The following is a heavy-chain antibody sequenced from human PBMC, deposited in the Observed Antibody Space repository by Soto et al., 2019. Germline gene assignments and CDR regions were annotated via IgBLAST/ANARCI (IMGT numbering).Heavy chain of an antibody. D-gene: IGHD5-12*01. CDR1: GYIFPSYG. V-gene: IGHV1-18*04. CDR3: AMDTVATSINFDY. CDR2: ISAHNGKT. Sequence: QVQLLQSGAELKKPGASVKVSCKASGYIFPSYGISWARQAPGQGLEWMGWISAHNGKTNYAQKVQGRITMTTDTSTSTADMELRSLRSDDTAVYYSAMDTVATSINFDYSGQGTLVTVSS. J-gene: IGHJ4*02.